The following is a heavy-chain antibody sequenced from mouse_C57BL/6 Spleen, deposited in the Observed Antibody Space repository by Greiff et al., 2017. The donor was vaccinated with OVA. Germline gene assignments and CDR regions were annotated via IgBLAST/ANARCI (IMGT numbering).Heavy chain of an antibody. CDR1: GFSLTSYG. Sequence: VMLVESGPGLVAPSQSLSITCTVSGFSLTSYGVHWVRQPPGKGLEWLVVIWSDGSTTYNSALKSRPSISNDNPKTQVFLKMNSLQTDDTAMYYCARQKYSKGSDYYFDYWGQGTTLTVSS. D-gene: IGHD2-5*01. CDR3: ARQKYSKGSDYYFDY. J-gene: IGHJ2*01. V-gene: IGHV2-6-1*01. CDR2: IWSDGST.